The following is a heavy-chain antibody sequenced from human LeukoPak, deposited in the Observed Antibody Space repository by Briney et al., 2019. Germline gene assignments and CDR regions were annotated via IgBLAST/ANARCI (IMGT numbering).Heavy chain of an antibody. Sequence: SETLSLTCTVSGGSLSSYYWSWIRQPAGKGREWIGRIYTSGSTNYNPSLKSRVTMSVDTSKNQFSLKLSSVTAADTAVYYCAGVPAAIGVLGYFDYWGQGTLVTVSS. D-gene: IGHD2-2*02. J-gene: IGHJ4*02. CDR2: IYTSGST. CDR1: GGSLSSYY. CDR3: AGVPAAIGVLGYFDY. V-gene: IGHV4-4*07.